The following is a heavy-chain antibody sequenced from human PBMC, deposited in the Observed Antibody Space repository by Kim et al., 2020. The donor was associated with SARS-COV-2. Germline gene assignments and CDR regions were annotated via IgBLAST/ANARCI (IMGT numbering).Heavy chain of an antibody. CDR3: ASYYYGSGSLDY. Sequence: GESLKISCKGSGYSFTSYWISWVRQMPGKGLEWMGRIDPSDSYTNYSPSFQGHVTISADKSISTAYLQWSSLKASDTAMYYCASYYYGSGSLDYWGQGTLVTVSS. CDR2: IDPSDSYT. D-gene: IGHD3-10*01. J-gene: IGHJ4*02. V-gene: IGHV5-10-1*01. CDR1: GYSFTSYW.